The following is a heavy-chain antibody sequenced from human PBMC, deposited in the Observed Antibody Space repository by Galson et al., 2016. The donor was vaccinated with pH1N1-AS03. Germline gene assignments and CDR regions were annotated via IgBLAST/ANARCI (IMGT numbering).Heavy chain of an antibody. CDR2: ISNDGRNK. CDR1: GFPFSTYA. Sequence: SLRLSCAASGFPFSTYAMHWVRQAPGKGLEWVAVISNDGRNKIYADSVKGRLTISRDSSKNILYLEMNSLRAEDTAIYYCAKAPLGSCTGALCYVFDYWGQGTLVTVSS. J-gene: IGHJ4*02. D-gene: IGHD2-8*02. CDR3: AKAPLGSCTGALCYVFDY. V-gene: IGHV3-30-3*01.